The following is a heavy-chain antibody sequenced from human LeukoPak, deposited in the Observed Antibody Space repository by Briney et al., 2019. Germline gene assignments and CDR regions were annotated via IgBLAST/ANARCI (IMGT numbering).Heavy chain of an antibody. CDR1: GFTFSNYA. D-gene: IGHD6-13*01. Sequence: GRSLRLSCAASGFTFSNYAMSWVRQAPGKGLEWVSTISGSGGSTYYADSVKGRFTISRDNSNNTLHLQMNSLRAEDTAVYYCAKAALLGHSGSWYDYWGQGTLVTVSS. CDR2: ISGSGGST. J-gene: IGHJ4*02. V-gene: IGHV3-23*01. CDR3: AKAALLGHSGSWYDY.